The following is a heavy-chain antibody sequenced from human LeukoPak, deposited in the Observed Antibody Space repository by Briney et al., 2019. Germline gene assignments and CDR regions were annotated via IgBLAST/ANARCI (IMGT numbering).Heavy chain of an antibody. J-gene: IGHJ6*03. CDR1: GGSISSYY. D-gene: IGHD1-1*01. V-gene: IGHV4-4*07. CDR2: IYTSGST. Sequence: SETLSLTCTVSGGSISSYYWSWIRQPAGKGLEWIGRIYTSGSTNYNPSLESRVTMSVDTSKNQFSLKLSSVTAADTAVYYCARDNLQLLEHYYYYYMDVWGKGTTVTVSS. CDR3: ARDNLQLLEHYYYYYMDV.